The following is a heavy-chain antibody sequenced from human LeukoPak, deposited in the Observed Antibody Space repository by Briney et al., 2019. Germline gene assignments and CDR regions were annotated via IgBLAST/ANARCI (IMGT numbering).Heavy chain of an antibody. CDR1: GYTFTGYY. Sequence: ASVKVSCKASGYTFTGYYMHWVRQAPGQGLEWMGWINPNSGGTNYAQNFQGRVTMTRDTSISTAYMDLSSLTSDDTAVYYCARGLITMVRGVIIPWFDPWGQGTLVTVSS. J-gene: IGHJ5*02. V-gene: IGHV1-2*02. CDR2: INPNSGGT. D-gene: IGHD3-10*01. CDR3: ARGLITMVRGVIIPWFDP.